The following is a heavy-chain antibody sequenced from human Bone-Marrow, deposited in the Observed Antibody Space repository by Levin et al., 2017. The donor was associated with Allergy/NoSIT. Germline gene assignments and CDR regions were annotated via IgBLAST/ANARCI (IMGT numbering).Heavy chain of an antibody. Sequence: PGGSLRLSCAASGFTFSNAWMSWVRQAPGKGLEWVGRIKSKTDGGTTDYAAPVKGSFTISSDDSTNTLYLHMNSLKTEDTAVYYCTAIHSSGWYLDAFDSWGQGTMVTVSS. J-gene: IGHJ3*02. V-gene: IGHV3-15*01. CDR2: IKSKTDGGTT. D-gene: IGHD6-19*01. CDR1: GFTFSNAW. CDR3: TAIHSSGWYLDAFDS.